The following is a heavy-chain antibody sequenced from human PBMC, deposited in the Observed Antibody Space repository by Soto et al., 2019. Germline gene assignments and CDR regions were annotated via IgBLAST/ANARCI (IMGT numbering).Heavy chain of an antibody. CDR2: IDGSGGTT. J-gene: IGHJ5*02. V-gene: IGHV3-23*01. D-gene: IGHD3-10*01. Sequence: SLRLSCAASGFPFSSTDMTWVRQAPGKGLDWVSTIDGSGGTTYYADSVKGRFTISRDNSMNTVYLQMNSLRADDTALYYCAKNSGWFNTWGQGALVTVSS. CDR3: AKNSGWFNT. CDR1: GFPFSSTD.